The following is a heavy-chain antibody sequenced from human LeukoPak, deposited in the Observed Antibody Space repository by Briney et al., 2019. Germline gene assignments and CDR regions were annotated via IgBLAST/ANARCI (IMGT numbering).Heavy chain of an antibody. Sequence: GGSLRLSCAASGFTFSTYAMSWVRQAPGKGLEWVSPISDGGSRSYYADSVKGRFTISRDNSKNTLYLQINSLRAEDTALYYCAKIAYYHFDYWGQGTLVTVSS. CDR1: GFTFSTYA. CDR3: AKIAYYHFDY. V-gene: IGHV3-23*01. D-gene: IGHD4/OR15-4a*01. CDR2: ISDGGSRS. J-gene: IGHJ4*02.